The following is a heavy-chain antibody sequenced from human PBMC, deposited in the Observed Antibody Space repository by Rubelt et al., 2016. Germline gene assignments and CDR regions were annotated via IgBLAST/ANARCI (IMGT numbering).Heavy chain of an antibody. CDR2: IYRSGTT. J-gene: IGHJ4*02. CDR1: GGSISSSGYY. CDR3: ARQSGYYCDS. Sequence: QLQLQESGPGLVKPSETLSLTCTVSGGSISSSGYYWGWIRQPPGKGLEWIGEIYRSGTTHYNPSLKSRVTISVDKSKNQFSLKLSSVTAADTAVYYCARQSGYYCDSWGQGTLVTVSS. D-gene: IGHD3-3*01. V-gene: IGHV4-39*07.